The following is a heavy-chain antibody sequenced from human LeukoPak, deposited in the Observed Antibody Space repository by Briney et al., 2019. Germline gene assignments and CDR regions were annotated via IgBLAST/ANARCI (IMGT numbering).Heavy chain of an antibody. CDR1: GFTFSSYE. J-gene: IGHJ4*02. CDR2: ISSSGSRI. CDR3: AYRNNFEY. D-gene: IGHD1-26*01. Sequence: GGSLRLSCAASGFTFSSYEMNWVRQAPGKGLEWVSYISSSGSRIYFADSVKGRFTISRDNAKRTVDLQMDNLRAEDTAIYHCAYRNNFEYWGQGALVTVSS. V-gene: IGHV3-48*03.